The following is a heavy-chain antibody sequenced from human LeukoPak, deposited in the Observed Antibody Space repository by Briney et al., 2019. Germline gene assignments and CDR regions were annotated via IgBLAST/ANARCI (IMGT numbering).Heavy chain of an antibody. CDR3: ARGARRILEWLLSYYYYYGMDV. Sequence: ASVKVSCKASGYTFTSYAMHWVRQAPGQRLEWMGWVTAGNANTKYSQKFQDRVTITRDTSASTSYMELSSLRSEDTAVYYCARGARRILEWLLSYYYYYGMDVWGQGTTVTVSS. CDR2: VTAGNANT. D-gene: IGHD3-3*01. J-gene: IGHJ6*02. CDR1: GYTFTSYA. V-gene: IGHV1-3*01.